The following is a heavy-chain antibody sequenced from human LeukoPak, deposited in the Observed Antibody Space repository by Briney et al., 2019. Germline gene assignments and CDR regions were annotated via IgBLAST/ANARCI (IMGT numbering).Heavy chain of an antibody. Sequence: VASVKVSCKTSGYTFTGHYMHWVRQAPGQGLEWMGWINGNTGGTHYAQKFQGRVTMTRDTSIRTAYMELSSLTSDDTAMYFCARGYCGGGSCYHFDSWGQGTLVTVSS. D-gene: IGHD2-15*01. J-gene: IGHJ4*02. V-gene: IGHV1-2*02. CDR1: GYTFTGHY. CDR2: INGNTGGT. CDR3: ARGYCGGGSCYHFDS.